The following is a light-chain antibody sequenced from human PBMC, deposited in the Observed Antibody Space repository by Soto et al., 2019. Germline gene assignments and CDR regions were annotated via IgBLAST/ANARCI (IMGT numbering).Light chain of an antibody. CDR1: QSVRSSY. V-gene: IGKV3-20*01. CDR3: QQYGSSPPWT. CDR2: GAS. J-gene: IGKJ1*01. Sequence: EIVLTQSPGTLSLSPGERVTLSCRASQSVRSSYLAWYQQKPGQAPRLLIYGASSRATGIPDRFSGSGSGTDFTLTISRLEPEDFAVYYCQQYGSSPPWTFGQGTKVEIK.